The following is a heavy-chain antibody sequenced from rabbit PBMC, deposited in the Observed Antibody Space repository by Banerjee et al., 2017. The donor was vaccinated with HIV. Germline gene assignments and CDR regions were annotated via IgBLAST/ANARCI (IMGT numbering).Heavy chain of an antibody. Sequence: QEQLVESGGGLVKPGASLTLTCKASGFSFSSGYDMCWVRQAPGKGLEWIACIYTSSGSTWYASWVNGRFTISRSTSLNTVDLKMTSLTAADTATYFCARGALSSGYYGRALNLWGQGTLVTVS. D-gene: IGHD1-1*01. V-gene: IGHV1S43*01. CDR2: IYTSSGST. J-gene: IGHJ4*01. CDR3: ARGALSSGYYGRALNL. CDR1: GFSFSSGYD.